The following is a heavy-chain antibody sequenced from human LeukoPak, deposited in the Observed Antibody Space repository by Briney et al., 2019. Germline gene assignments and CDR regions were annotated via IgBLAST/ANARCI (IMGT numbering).Heavy chain of an antibody. D-gene: IGHD3-22*01. J-gene: IGHJ5*02. CDR3: ARVPVGGYDSSGYYWFDP. V-gene: IGHV3-74*01. CDR1: GFAFSTYW. Sequence: GGSLRLSCAASGFAFSTYWMHWVRQAPGKGLVWVSHIKSDGSSTTYADSVKGRFTISRDNAKNSLYLQMNSLRAEDTAVYYCARVPVGGYDSSGYYWFDPWGQGTLVTVSS. CDR2: IKSDGSST.